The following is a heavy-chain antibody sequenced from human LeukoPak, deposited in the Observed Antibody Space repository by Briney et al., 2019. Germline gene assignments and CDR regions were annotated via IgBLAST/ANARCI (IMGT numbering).Heavy chain of an antibody. CDR3: ARSRHSSSWLYNWFDP. Sequence: PGGSLRLSCAASGFTFSSYAISWVRQAPGQGLEWMGRIIPILGIANYAQKFQGRVTITADKSTSTAYMELSSLRSEDTAVYYCARSRHSSSWLYNWFDPWGQGTLVTVSS. CDR1: GFTFSSYA. J-gene: IGHJ5*02. D-gene: IGHD6-13*01. CDR2: IIPILGIA. V-gene: IGHV1-69*04.